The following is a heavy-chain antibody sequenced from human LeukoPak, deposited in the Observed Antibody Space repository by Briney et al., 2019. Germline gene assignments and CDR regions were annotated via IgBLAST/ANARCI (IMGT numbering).Heavy chain of an antibody. CDR2: ICHSGST. D-gene: IGHD6-19*01. V-gene: IGHV4-34*01. CDR3: ARDLGSSGSRGFDY. J-gene: IGHJ4*02. CDR1: GFTFSDYY. Sequence: GSLRLSCAASGFTFSDYYMSWIRQPPGKGLEWIGEICHSGSTNYNPSLKSRVTISVDKSKNQFSLKLSSVTAADTAVYYCARDLGSSGSRGFDYWGQGTLVTVSS.